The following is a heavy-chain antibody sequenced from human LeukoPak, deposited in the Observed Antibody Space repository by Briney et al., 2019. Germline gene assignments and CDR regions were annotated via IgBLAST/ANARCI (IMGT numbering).Heavy chain of an antibody. Sequence: GGSLRLSCAAAGFTFNNYAMSWVRQAPGKGLKWVSGISSGGSTYYADSVKGRFTISRDNSKDTLYLQMNSLRAEDTAVYYCAKDTYSTSPYYFDYWGQGTLVTVSS. D-gene: IGHD1-26*01. CDR3: AKDTYSTSPYYFDY. CDR1: GFTFNNYA. J-gene: IGHJ4*02. CDR2: ISSGGST. V-gene: IGHV3-23*01.